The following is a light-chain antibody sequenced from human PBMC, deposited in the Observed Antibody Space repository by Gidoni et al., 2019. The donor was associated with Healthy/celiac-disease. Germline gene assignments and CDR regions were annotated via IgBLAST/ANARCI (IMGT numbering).Light chain of an antibody. V-gene: IGKV3-15*01. CDR3: QQYNSWPALT. Sequence: EIVMTPSPATLSVSPGERATLSCRASQSVSSNLTWYQQKPGQAPRLLIYGASTRATGVPARFSGSGSGTEFTLTISSLQSEDFAVYYCQQYNSWPALTFGGGTKVEIK. J-gene: IGKJ4*01. CDR2: GAS. CDR1: QSVSSN.